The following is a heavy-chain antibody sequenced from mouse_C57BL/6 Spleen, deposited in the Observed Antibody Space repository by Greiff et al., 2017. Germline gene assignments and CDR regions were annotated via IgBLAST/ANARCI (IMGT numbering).Heavy chain of an antibody. D-gene: IGHD1-1*01. V-gene: IGHV1-5*01. CDR1: GYTFTSYW. CDR3: TRDYGSSYPYWYFDV. J-gene: IGHJ1*03. CDR2: IYPGNSDT. Sequence: EVQLQQSGTVLARPGASVKMSCKTSGYTFTSYWMHWVKQRPGPGLEWIGAIYPGNSDTSYNQKFKGKAKLTAVTSASTAYMELSSLTNEDSAVYYCTRDYGSSYPYWYFDVWGTGTTVTVSS.